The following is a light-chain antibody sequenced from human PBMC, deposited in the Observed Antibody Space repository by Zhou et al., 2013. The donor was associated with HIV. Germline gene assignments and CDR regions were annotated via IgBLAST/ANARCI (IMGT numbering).Light chain of an antibody. V-gene: IGKV1-39*01. CDR1: QTISSY. CDR2: ASS. Sequence: DIQMTQSPSSLPASVGDRVIITCRASQTISSYLSWYQQKPGKAPKLLIYASSSLHSGVPSRFSGTGSGTEFTLTISSLQPEDFATYTCQQTYTTPRTFGGGTEGGGSN. CDR3: QQTYTTPRT. J-gene: IGKJ4*01.